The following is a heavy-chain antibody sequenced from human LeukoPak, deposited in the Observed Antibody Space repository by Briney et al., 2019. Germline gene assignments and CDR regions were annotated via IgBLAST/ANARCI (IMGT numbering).Heavy chain of an antibody. Sequence: GGSLRLSCAASGFIFSNYAMSWVRQAPGKGPEWVSGISGGGGGTYYADSVKGRFTISRANSKNTLYLQMNSLRAEDTAVYYCATPPLIYDFWKTGGDYWGQGTLVTVSS. D-gene: IGHD3-3*01. CDR2: ISGGGGGT. V-gene: IGHV3-23*01. J-gene: IGHJ4*02. CDR3: ATPPLIYDFWKTGGDY. CDR1: GFIFSNYA.